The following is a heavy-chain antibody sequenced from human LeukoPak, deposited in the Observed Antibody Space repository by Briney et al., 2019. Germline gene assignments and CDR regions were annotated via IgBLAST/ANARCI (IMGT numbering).Heavy chain of an antibody. CDR3: ARGATDYGDYYYYYMDV. J-gene: IGHJ6*03. CDR1: GITFSSHS. Sequence: GSLRLPCSTPGITFSSHSYHWVRQAPGKGLGWGAVISYDGSNKYYADSVKGRFTISRDNSKNTLYLQMNSLRAEDTAVYYCARGATDYGDYYYYYMDVWGKGTTVTVSS. V-gene: IGHV3-30*04. D-gene: IGHD4-17*01. CDR2: ISYDGSNK.